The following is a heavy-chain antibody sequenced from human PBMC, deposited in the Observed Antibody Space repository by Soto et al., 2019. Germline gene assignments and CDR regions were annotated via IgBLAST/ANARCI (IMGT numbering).Heavy chain of an antibody. V-gene: IGHV4-30-4*01. CDR2: IYYSGST. D-gene: IGHD3-10*01. Sequence: QVQLQESGPGLVKPSQTLSLTCTVSGGSISSGDYYWSWIRQPPGKGLEWIGYIYYSGSTYYNPSFKSRVTISVDTSKNHFTLKLSSVTAADTAVYYCARAVFRSGSDNYGMDVCGQGTTVTVSS. CDR3: ARAVFRSGSDNYGMDV. J-gene: IGHJ6*02. CDR1: GGSISSGDYY.